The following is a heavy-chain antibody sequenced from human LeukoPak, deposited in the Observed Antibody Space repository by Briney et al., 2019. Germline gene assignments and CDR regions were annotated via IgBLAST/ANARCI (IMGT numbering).Heavy chain of an antibody. J-gene: IGHJ3*02. V-gene: IGHV1-69*05. Sequence: GASVKVSCKASGGTFSSYAISWVRQAPGQGLEWMGRIIPIFGTANYAQKFQGRVTITTDESTSTAYMELRSLRSDDTAVYYCARVWDGSGNDAFDIWGQGTMVTVSS. CDR1: GGTFSSYA. CDR2: IIPIFGTA. D-gene: IGHD3-10*01. CDR3: ARVWDGSGNDAFDI.